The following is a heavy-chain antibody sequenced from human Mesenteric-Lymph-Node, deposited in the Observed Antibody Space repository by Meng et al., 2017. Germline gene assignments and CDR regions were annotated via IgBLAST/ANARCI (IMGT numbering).Heavy chain of an antibody. V-gene: IGHV3-72*01. CDR2: IKNRAYSYTT. CDR1: GFTFSNAW. J-gene: IGHJ4*02. CDR3: ATIRGSFGN. Sequence: GESLKISCAASGFTFSNAWMSWVRQAPGKGLEWVGRIKNRAYSYTTEYAASMKGRFTISRDDSKNSVFLQLNSLKTEDTAVYYCATIRGSFGNWGQGTLVTVSS.